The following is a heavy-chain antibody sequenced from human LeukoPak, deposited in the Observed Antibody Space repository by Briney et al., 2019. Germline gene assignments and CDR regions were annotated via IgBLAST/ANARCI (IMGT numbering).Heavy chain of an antibody. D-gene: IGHD3-9*01. V-gene: IGHV3-33*01. J-gene: IGHJ4*02. CDR3: ARDPIETLNYDILTGYLDY. CDR1: GFTFSSYG. Sequence: HPGGSLRLSCAASGFTFSSYGMHWVRQAPGKGLGWVAVIWYDGSNRYYADSVKGRFIISRDNSKTTLYLQMNSLRAEDTAVYYCARDPIETLNYDILTGYLDYWGQGTLVTVSS. CDR2: IWYDGSNR.